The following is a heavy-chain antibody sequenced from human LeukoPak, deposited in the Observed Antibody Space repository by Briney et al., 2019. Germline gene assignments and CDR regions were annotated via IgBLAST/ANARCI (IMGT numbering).Heavy chain of an antibody. J-gene: IGHJ5*02. V-gene: IGHV1-69*04. Sequence: SVKVSCKSSGGTFSSYAVSGLRHAPGQGREGMGRIILILGIANYAQKFQGRVTITADKSTSTAYMELSSLRSENTAVYYCPTEIVVIPTRHWFDPWGQGTLVTVSS. CDR3: PTEIVVIPTRHWFDP. CDR1: GGTFSSYA. CDR2: IILILGIA. D-gene: IGHD3-22*01.